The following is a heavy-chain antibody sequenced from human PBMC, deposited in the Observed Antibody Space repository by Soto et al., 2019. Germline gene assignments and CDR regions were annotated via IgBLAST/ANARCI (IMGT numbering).Heavy chain of an antibody. D-gene: IGHD6-13*01. Sequence: ASVKVSCKVSGYTFIGYYMHWVRQAPGQGLEWMGWINPNSAGKTAAEKFQGRVTMTRDTSISTAYMELSRPTSDDTAVYYCASAAATRTAGLDFWGQGTQVTVSS. CDR2: INPNSAGK. J-gene: IGHJ4*02. V-gene: IGHV1-2*02. CDR3: ASAAATRTAGLDF. CDR1: GYTFIGYY.